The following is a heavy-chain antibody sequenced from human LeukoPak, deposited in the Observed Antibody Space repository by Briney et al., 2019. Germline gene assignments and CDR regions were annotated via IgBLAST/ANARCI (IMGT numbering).Heavy chain of an antibody. J-gene: IGHJ3*02. V-gene: IGHV1-8*01. Sequence: ASVKVSCKASGYTFTSYAINWVRQATGQGLEWMGWMNPNSGNTGYAQKFQGRVTMTRDTSISTAYMELSRLRSDDTAVYYCAIDDQDAFDIWGQGTMVTVSS. CDR2: MNPNSGNT. CDR3: AIDDQDAFDI. CDR1: GYTFTSYA.